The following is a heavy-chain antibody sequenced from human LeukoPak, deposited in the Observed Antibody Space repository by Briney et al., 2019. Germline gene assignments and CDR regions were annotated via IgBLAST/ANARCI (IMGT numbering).Heavy chain of an antibody. D-gene: IGHD6-6*01. CDR1: GYTFTGYY. CDR2: INPNSGST. Sequence: VASVKVSCRASGYTFTGYYMHWVRQAPGQGLEWMGWINPNSGSTNYAQKFQGRVTMTRDTSISTAYMELSRLRSDDTAVYYCAREMGSSSWPFDPWGQGTLVTVSS. CDR3: AREMGSSSWPFDP. J-gene: IGHJ5*02. V-gene: IGHV1-2*02.